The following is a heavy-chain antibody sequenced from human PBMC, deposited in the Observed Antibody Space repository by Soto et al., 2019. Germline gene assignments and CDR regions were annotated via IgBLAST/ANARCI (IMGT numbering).Heavy chain of an antibody. V-gene: IGHV3-64*02. CDR1: GFSFTSYG. Sequence: EVLLVESGEGWVQPGGSLRLSCAASGFSFTSYGMHWVRQAPGKGLEYVSAISSDGYSTYYADSVKGRFTISRDNSRKTLNLQMGSLRADDMAMYYCARVFCDSGGRYYDYWGQGTLVTVSS. CDR2: ISSDGYST. D-gene: IGHD2-15*01. J-gene: IGHJ4*02. CDR3: ARVFCDSGGRYYDY.